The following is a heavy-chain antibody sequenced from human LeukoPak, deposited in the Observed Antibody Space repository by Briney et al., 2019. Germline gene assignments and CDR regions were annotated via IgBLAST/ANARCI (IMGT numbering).Heavy chain of an antibody. CDR3: TRDIGRLRGDAFDF. CDR1: GFTFSTYA. Sequence: PGGSLRLSCTASGFTFSTYATHWVRQAPGKGLEYVSGISGNGRSTFYGSSVKGRFTVSRDNSKDTLYLQKGSLRVEDMAVYYCTRDIGRLRGDAFDFWGQGTMVTVSS. D-gene: IGHD2-15*01. J-gene: IGHJ3*01. V-gene: IGHV3-64*01. CDR2: ISGNGRST.